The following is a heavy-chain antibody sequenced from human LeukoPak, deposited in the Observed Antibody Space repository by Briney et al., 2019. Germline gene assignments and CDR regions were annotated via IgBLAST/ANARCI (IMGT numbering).Heavy chain of an antibody. V-gene: IGHV4-34*01. Sequence: PSETLSLTCTVSGGSISSYYWSWIRQPPGKGLEWIGEINHSGSTNYNPSLKSRVTISVDTSKNQFSLKLNSVTAADTAVYYCARGYDSSGYIYYYYYMDVWGKGTTVTVSS. D-gene: IGHD3-22*01. CDR2: INHSGST. J-gene: IGHJ6*03. CDR1: GGSISSYY. CDR3: ARGYDSSGYIYYYYYMDV.